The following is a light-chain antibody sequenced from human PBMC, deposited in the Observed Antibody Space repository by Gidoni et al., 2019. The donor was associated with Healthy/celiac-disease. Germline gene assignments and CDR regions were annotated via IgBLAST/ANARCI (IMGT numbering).Light chain of an antibody. CDR1: QSVLSSSNNKNY. Sequence: DIVMTQSPDSLAVSLGEWSTINCKSSQSVLSSSNNKNYLAWYQQKPGQPPKLPIYWASTRESGVPDRVSGSGSGTDFTLTISSLQAEDVAVYYCQQYYSTPYTFGQGTKLEIK. CDR3: QQYYSTPYT. V-gene: IGKV4-1*01. CDR2: WAS. J-gene: IGKJ2*01.